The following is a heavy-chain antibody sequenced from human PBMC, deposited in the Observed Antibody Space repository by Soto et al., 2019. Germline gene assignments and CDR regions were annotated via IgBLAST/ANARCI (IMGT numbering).Heavy chain of an antibody. J-gene: IGHJ4*02. V-gene: IGHV1-46*04. Sequence: GASLKVCCKASGYRKTSNYMHWVRQAHGQGLEWMGILNPIGGSTDYADSVKGRFTISRDNSKNTVYLQMSSLRVEDTAVYYCVKGEYYYDSSGYYPFDYWGQGTLVTVSS. CDR1: GYRKTSNY. CDR2: LNPIGGST. D-gene: IGHD3-22*01. CDR3: VKGEYYYDSSGYYPFDY.